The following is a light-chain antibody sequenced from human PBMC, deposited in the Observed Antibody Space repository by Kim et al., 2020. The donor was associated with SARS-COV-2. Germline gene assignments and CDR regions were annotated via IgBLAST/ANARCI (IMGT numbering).Light chain of an antibody. J-gene: IGLJ3*02. V-gene: IGLV4-69*01. CDR3: QTWGTGIRV. CDR1: SGHSNYP. CDR2: VNSDGSH. Sequence: QLVLTQSPSASASLGASVRLTCTLSSGHSNYPITWHQQQPEKGPRYLMKVNSDGSHNKGDGIPDRFSGSSSGAERYLTISSLQSEDEADYYCQTWGTGIRVFGGGTQLTVL.